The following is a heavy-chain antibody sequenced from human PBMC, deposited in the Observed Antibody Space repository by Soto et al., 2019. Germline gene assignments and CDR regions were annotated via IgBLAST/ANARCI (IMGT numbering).Heavy chain of an antibody. Sequence: QVQLQESGPGLVKPSQTLSLTCTVSGASISSGGYYWSWIRQHPGKGMEWIGYIYYNGNTYYNPSLKSRVTISLDTSDNQFSLRLSSVTAADTAVYFCARLSLTNYGARWFDPWGQGTLVIVSS. D-gene: IGHD4-17*01. CDR2: IYYNGNT. CDR3: ARLSLTNYGARWFDP. CDR1: GASISSGGYY. V-gene: IGHV4-31*03. J-gene: IGHJ5*02.